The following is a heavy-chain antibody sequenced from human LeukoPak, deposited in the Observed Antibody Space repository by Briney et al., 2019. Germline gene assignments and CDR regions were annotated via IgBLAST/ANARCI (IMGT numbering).Heavy chain of an antibody. Sequence: PGGSLRLSCAASGFTFSNYGMHWVRQAPGKGLEWVAVISYDGSNKYYADSVKGRFTISRDNSKNTLYLQMNSLRAEDTAVYYCAKVHSDYYDSSDYFDYWGQGTLVTVSS. CDR1: GFTFSNYG. J-gene: IGHJ4*02. CDR2: ISYDGSNK. CDR3: AKVHSDYYDSSDYFDY. D-gene: IGHD3-22*01. V-gene: IGHV3-30*18.